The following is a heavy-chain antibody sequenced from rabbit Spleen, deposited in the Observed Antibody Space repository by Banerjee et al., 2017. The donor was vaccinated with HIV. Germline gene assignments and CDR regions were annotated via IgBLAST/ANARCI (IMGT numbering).Heavy chain of an antibody. J-gene: IGHJ4*01. Sequence: QEQLVESGGGLVQPEGSLTHTCKASGFSFSDNYNMCWVRQAPGKRPEWIACIYAGSSDKTYYATWAKGRFTFSKTSSTTVTLQMTSLTAADTATYFCATNAAVISYLTLWGPGTLVTVS. CDR3: ATNAAVISYLTL. D-gene: IGHD2-1*01. CDR2: IYAGSSDKT. CDR1: GFSFSDNYN. V-gene: IGHV1S45*01.